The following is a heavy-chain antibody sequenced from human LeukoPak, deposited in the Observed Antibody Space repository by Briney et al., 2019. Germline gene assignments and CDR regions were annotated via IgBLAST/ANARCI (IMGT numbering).Heavy chain of an antibody. Sequence: GASVKVSCKASGYTFTSYYMHWVRQAPGQGLEWMGIINPSGGSTSYAQKFQGRVTMTRDTSTSTVYMELSSLRSEDTAVYYCARGKGRVQLWVSDAFDIWGQGTMVTVSS. CDR2: INPSGGST. D-gene: IGHD5-18*01. CDR1: GYTFTSYY. J-gene: IGHJ3*02. V-gene: IGHV1-46*01. CDR3: ARGKGRVQLWVSDAFDI.